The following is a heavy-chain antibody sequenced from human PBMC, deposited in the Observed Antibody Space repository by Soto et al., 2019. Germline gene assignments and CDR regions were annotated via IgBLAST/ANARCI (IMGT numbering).Heavy chain of an antibody. J-gene: IGHJ5*02. CDR2: IYYTGKT. Sequence: SETLSLTCSVSGDYIHVGGYYWTWIRQRPGKGLEWMGYIYYTGKTYYNPSLESRLTMSVDRSKNQFSLRLTSVTAADTAVYFCGRDLTSNANCIDHWGQGTLVTVSS. CDR1: GDYIHVGGYY. CDR3: GRDLTSNANCIDH. V-gene: IGHV4-31*03. D-gene: IGHD1-1*01.